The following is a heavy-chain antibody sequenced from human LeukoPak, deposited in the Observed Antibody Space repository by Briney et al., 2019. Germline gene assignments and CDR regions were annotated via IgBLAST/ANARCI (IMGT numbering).Heavy chain of an antibody. CDR3: AGGYYYGMDV. D-gene: IGHD3-16*01. CDR2: IKSKTDGGTT. V-gene: IGHV3-15*01. Sequence: GGSLRLSCAASGFSFTNAWMSWVRQAPGKGLEWVGRIKSKTDGGTTDYAAPVKGRFTISRDDSKNTLYLQMNSLKTEDTAVYYCAGGYYYGMDVWGQGTTVTVSS. J-gene: IGHJ6*02. CDR1: GFSFTNAW.